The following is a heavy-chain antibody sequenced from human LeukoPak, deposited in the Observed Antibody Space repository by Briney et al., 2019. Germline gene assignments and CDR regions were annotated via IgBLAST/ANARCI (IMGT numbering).Heavy chain of an antibody. CDR2: INPNSGGT. CDR1: GYTFTGYY. J-gene: IGHJ4*02. V-gene: IGHV1-2*02. Sequence: ASVKVSCKASGYTFTGYYMHWVRQAPGQGLEWMGWINPNSGGTNYAQKFQGRVTMTRDTSISTAYLELSRLRSDDTAVYYCARVLRLAYCSGGSCYSEGMSLTAFDYWGQGTLVTVST. D-gene: IGHD2-15*01. CDR3: ARVLRLAYCSGGSCYSEGMSLTAFDY.